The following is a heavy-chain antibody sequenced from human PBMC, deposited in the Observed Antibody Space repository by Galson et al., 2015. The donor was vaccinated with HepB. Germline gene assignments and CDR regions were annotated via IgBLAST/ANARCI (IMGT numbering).Heavy chain of an antibody. CDR3: VRRVGSGYYYFDY. CDR2: IYSGDSNT. Sequence: QSGAEVKKPGESLTISCKGSGYRFTNYWIGWVRQMPGEGLEWMGIIYSGDSNTRYSPSFEGQVTISADKSISTAYLQWSSLKASDTAIYYCVRRVGSGYYYFDYWGQGTLVTVSS. V-gene: IGHV5-51*01. D-gene: IGHD3-3*01. CDR1: GYRFTNYW. J-gene: IGHJ4*02.